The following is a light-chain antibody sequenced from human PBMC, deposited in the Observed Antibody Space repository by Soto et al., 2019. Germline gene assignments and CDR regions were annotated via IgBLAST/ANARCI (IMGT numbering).Light chain of an antibody. V-gene: IGKV3-20*01. CDR2: GAS. J-gene: IGKJ1*01. CDR3: QQYGSSPPWT. Sequence: EIVLTQSPGTLSLSPGERATLSCRASQSVSSSYLAWYQQKPGQAPRLLIYGASSRATGMPDRFTGSGSGTDFTLTVSRLEPEDFALYYYQQYGSSPPWTFGHGTKVQIK. CDR1: QSVSSSY.